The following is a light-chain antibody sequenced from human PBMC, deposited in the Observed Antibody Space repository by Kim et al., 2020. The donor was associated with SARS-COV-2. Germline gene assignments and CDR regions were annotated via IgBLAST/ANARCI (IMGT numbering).Light chain of an antibody. CDR3: SSYTRSSTNYV. Sequence: QSITISCTVTSRYAGGYKYGSWYQQPPGKAPKLMIYDVSNRPSGVSNRFSGSKSGNTASQTISGLQAEDEADYYCSSYTRSSTNYVFGTGTKVTVL. J-gene: IGLJ1*01. CDR2: DVS. CDR1: SRYAGGYKY. V-gene: IGLV2-14*03.